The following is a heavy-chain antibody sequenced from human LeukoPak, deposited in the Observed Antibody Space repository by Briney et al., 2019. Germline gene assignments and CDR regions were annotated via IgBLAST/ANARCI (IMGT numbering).Heavy chain of an antibody. D-gene: IGHD6-13*01. J-gene: IGHJ3*02. CDR3: ARVLYSSSWYAFDI. CDR1: GFSLSTRGMR. CDR2: IDWDDAK. V-gene: IGHV2-70*04. Sequence: SGPALVKPTQTLTLTCTFSGFSLSTRGMRVSWIRQPPGKALEWLARIDWDDAKFYSTSLKTRLTISKDTSKNQVVLTMTNMDPVDTATYYCARVLYSSSWYAFDIWGQGTMVTVSS.